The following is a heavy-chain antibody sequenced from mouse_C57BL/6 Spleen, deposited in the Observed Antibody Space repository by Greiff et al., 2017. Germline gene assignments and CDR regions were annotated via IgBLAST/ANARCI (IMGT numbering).Heavy chain of an antibody. V-gene: IGHV1-69*01. Sequence: QVQLQQPGAELVMPGASVKLSCKASGYTFTSYWMHWVKQRPGQGLEWIGEIDPSDSYTNYNQKFKGKSTLTVDKSSSTAYMQLSSLTSEDSAVYYCARRGDGSSYDYWGQGTTLTVSS. D-gene: IGHD1-1*01. CDR3: ARRGDGSSYDY. CDR1: GYTFTSYW. CDR2: IDPSDSYT. J-gene: IGHJ2*01.